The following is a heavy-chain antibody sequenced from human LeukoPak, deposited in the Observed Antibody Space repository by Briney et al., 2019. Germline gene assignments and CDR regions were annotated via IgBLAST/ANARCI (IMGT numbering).Heavy chain of an antibody. D-gene: IGHD3-22*01. J-gene: IGHJ4*02. Sequence: GGSLRLSCAASGFTFCSYGMHWVRQAPGKGLEWVAVIWYDGSNKYYADSVKGRFTISRDNSKNTLYLQMNSLRAEDTAVYYCASNYYDSSGYYASLDYWGQGTLVTVSS. V-gene: IGHV3-33*01. CDR1: GFTFCSYG. CDR2: IWYDGSNK. CDR3: ASNYYDSSGYYASLDY.